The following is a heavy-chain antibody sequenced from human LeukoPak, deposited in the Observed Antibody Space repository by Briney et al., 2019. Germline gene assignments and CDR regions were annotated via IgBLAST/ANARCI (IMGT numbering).Heavy chain of an antibody. Sequence: ASVKVSCKASGYTFNKYGISWVRQAPGQGLESMGWISPYNGNTNYAQKVQGRVTMTTDRSTTTVYMELRSLRSDDTAVHYCGRDLGVVVASTYFDYWGQGTLVTVSS. CDR1: GYTFNKYG. D-gene: IGHD2-15*01. CDR3: GRDLGVVVASTYFDY. V-gene: IGHV1-18*01. J-gene: IGHJ4*02. CDR2: ISPYNGNT.